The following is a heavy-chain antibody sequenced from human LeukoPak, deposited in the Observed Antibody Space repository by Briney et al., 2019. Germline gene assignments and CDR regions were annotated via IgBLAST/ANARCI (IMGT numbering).Heavy chain of an antibody. D-gene: IGHD6-13*01. CDR2: IYYSGST. CDR3: ARDLYRSSSPVWGTYYYGMDV. Sequence: SETLSLTCTVSNDPISSGDYYWSWIRQPPGKGLEWIGYIYYSGSTYYNPSLKSRVTISVDTSKNQFSLKLSSVTAADTAVYYCARDLYRSSSPVWGTYYYGMDVWGQGTTVTVSS. V-gene: IGHV4-30-4*01. J-gene: IGHJ6*02. CDR1: NDPISSGDYY.